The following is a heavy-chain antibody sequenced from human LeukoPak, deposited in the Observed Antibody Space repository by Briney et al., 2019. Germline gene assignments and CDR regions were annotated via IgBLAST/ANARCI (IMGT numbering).Heavy chain of an antibody. CDR3: ARDPSSGWYPDY. CDR2: IKQDGSEK. J-gene: IGHJ4*02. V-gene: IGHV3-7*03. D-gene: IGHD6-19*01. CDR1: GFTFSSYW. Sequence: QTGGSLRLSCAASGFTFSSYWMNWVRQAPGKGLEWVANIKQDGSEKYYVDSVKGRFTISRDNAKNSLYLQMNSVRAEDTAVYYCARDPSSGWYPDYWGQGTLVTVSS.